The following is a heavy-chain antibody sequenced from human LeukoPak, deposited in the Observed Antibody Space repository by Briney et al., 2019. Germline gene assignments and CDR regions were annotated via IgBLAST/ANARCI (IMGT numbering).Heavy chain of an antibody. V-gene: IGHV4-38-2*02. CDR3: AREGDFWSGYVLSYYYYMDV. CDR1: GYSISSGYY. J-gene: IGHJ6*03. D-gene: IGHD3-3*01. Sequence: PSETLSLTCTVSGYSISSGYYWGWIRQPPGKGLEWIGSIYHSGSTYCNPSLKSRVTISVDTSKNQFSLKLSSVTAADTAVYYCAREGDFWSGYVLSYYYYMDVWGKGTTVTVSS. CDR2: IYHSGST.